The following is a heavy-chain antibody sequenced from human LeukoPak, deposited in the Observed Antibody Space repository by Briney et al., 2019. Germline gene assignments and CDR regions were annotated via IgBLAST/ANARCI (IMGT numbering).Heavy chain of an antibody. CDR1: GYTFTDSG. J-gene: IGHJ4*02. CDR2: ISGNNGDT. CDR3: AALQQLTTSDY. D-gene: IGHD6-13*01. Sequence: ASVKVSCKASGYTFTDSGIIWVRQAPGQGLEWMGWISGNNGDTNYAQNLQGRVTLTIDTSTSTAYMELRSLRSDDTAVYYCAALQQLTTSDYWGQGTLVTVSS. V-gene: IGHV1-18*01.